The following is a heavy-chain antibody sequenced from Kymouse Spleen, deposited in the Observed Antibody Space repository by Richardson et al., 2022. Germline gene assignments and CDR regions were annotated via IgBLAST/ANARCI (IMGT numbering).Heavy chain of an antibody. CDR3: ARGRIAVAGPYFDY. J-gene: IGHJ4*02. Sequence: QVQLQQWGAGLLKPSETLSLTCAVYGGSFSGYYWSWIRQPPGKGLEWIGEINHSGSTNYNPSLKSRVTISVDTSKNQFSLKLSSVTAADTAVYYCARGRIAVAGPYFDYWGQGTLVTVSS. V-gene: IGHV4-34*01. CDR2: INHSGST. CDR1: GGSFSGYY. D-gene: IGHD6-19*01.